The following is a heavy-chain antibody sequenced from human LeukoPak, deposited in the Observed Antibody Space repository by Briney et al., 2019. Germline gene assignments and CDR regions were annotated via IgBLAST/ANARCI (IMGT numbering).Heavy chain of an antibody. CDR2: ISGSGGST. J-gene: IGHJ4*02. CDR1: GGSISSYY. D-gene: IGHD3-3*01. V-gene: IGHV3-23*01. Sequence: ETLSLTCTVSGGSISSYYWSWIRQPPGKGLEWVSAISGSGGSTYYADSVKGRFTISRDNSKNTLYLQMNSLRAEDTAVYYCAKDPEYFWSGYPFDYWGQGTLVTVTP. CDR3: AKDPEYFWSGYPFDY.